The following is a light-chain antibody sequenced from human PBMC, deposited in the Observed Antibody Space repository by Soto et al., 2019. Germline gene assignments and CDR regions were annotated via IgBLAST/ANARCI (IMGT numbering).Light chain of an antibody. CDR1: QSLSSNF. J-gene: IGKJ1*01. Sequence: EIVLTQSPGTLSLFPGDRATLSCRASQSLSSNFLAWYQQKPGQAPRLLIYGASRRATDIPDRFSGSGSGTDFALTITRLEPADFAVYFCQQYDTFPRTF. CDR3: QQYDTFPRT. CDR2: GAS. V-gene: IGKV3-20*01.